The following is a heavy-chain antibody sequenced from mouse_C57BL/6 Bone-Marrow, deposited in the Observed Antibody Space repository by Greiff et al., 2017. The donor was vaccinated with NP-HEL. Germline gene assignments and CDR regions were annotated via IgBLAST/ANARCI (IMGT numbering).Heavy chain of an antibody. CDR2: IFPGSGST. CDR3: ARWVYDYWFAY. CDR1: GYTFTSRW. Sequence: QVQLQQSGPELVRPGASVKISCKAPGYTFTSRWMQWVRQRPGQGLEWIGEIFPGSGSTYYNEKFKGKATLTVDTSSSTAYMQLSSLTSEDSAVYFCARWVYDYWFAYWGQGTLVTVSA. J-gene: IGHJ3*01. V-gene: IGHV1-56*01. D-gene: IGHD2-4*01.